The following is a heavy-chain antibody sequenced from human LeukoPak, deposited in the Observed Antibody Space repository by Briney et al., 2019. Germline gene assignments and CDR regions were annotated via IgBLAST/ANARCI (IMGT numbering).Heavy chain of an antibody. CDR3: ARRTTGGEIYFDN. CDR1: GDSISSSSFY. D-gene: IGHD3-16*01. J-gene: IGHJ4*02. Sequence: SETLSLTCTVSGDSISSSSFYWGWIRQPPGKGLEWIGSFYYSRSTYYNPSLKSRVTISVDTSKNQFSLKLSSVTAAATAVYYCARRTTGGEIYFDNWGQGTLVTVSS. CDR2: FYYSRST. V-gene: IGHV4-39*01.